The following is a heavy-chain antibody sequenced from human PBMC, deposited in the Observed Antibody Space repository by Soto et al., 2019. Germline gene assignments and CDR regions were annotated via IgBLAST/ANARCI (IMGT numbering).Heavy chain of an antibody. J-gene: IGHJ4*02. CDR2: IYSGGYT. CDR1: GFTVSNNY. V-gene: IGHV3-53*01. Sequence: EVQLVESGGGLIQPGGSLRLSCAVSGFTVSNNYMSWVRQAPGKGLEGVSVIYSGGYTAYGDSVKGRFTISRDNSKNTIYLKIKSPSAAGSAVYYCATQAGGGGYWGQGTLVTVSS. CDR3: ATQAGGGGY. D-gene: IGHD3-10*01.